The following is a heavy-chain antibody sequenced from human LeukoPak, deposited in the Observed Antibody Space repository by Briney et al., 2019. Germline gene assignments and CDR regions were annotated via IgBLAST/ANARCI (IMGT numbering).Heavy chain of an antibody. CDR2: IYYSGST. D-gene: IGHD2-15*01. Sequence: SETLSLTCTVSGGSISSYYWSWIRQPPGKGLEWIGYIYYSGSTNYNPSLKSRVTISVDTSKNQFSLKLSSVTAADTAVYYCARDRGGSWGYFDYWGQGTLVTVSS. J-gene: IGHJ4*02. CDR1: GGSISSYY. CDR3: ARDRGGSWGYFDY. V-gene: IGHV4-59*01.